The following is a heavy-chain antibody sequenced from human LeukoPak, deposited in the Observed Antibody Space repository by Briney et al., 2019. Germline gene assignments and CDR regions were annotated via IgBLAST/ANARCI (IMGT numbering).Heavy chain of an antibody. CDR2: IKQDGTEQ. V-gene: IGHV3-7*01. J-gene: IGHJ4*02. CDR1: GFTFKSYW. CDR3: ARDLPMWEPFDY. D-gene: IGHD1-26*01. Sequence: GGSLRLSCAASGFTFKSYWMNWVRHAPGKGLEWVASIKQDGTEQDYVDSVKGRFTVSRYNAKNLVYLQRNNLRAEDSAIYYCARDLPMWEPFDYWGQGTLVTVSS.